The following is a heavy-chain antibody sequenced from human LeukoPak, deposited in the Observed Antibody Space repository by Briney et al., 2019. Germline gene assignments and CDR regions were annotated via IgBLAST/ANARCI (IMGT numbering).Heavy chain of an antibody. V-gene: IGHV4-30-2*01. CDR2: IYHSGST. CDR1: GGSISSDGYS. D-gene: IGHD3-3*01. CDR3: AKDRLLRPGDY. Sequence: SETLSLTCAVSGGSISSDGYSWSWIRQPPGKGLEWIGYIYHSGSTYYNPSLKSRVTISVDRSKNQFSLKLSSVTAADTAVYYCAKDRLLRPGDYWGQGTLVTVSS. J-gene: IGHJ4*02.